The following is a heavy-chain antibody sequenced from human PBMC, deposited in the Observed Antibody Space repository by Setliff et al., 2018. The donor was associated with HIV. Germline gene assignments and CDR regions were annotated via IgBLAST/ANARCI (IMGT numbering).Heavy chain of an antibody. CDR3: AISIVGVTSEMY. Sequence: PSETLSLTCILNGVPLSDYYWNWIRQSTGKGLEWIVEVNHNGNINYNPALKRRVTVSVDTSKTQYSPKMISVTATDTAMYYCAISIVGVTSEMYWAQGTLVTVSS. CDR1: GVPLSDYY. CDR2: VNHNGNI. D-gene: IGHD2-21*02. V-gene: IGHV4-34*01. J-gene: IGHJ4*02.